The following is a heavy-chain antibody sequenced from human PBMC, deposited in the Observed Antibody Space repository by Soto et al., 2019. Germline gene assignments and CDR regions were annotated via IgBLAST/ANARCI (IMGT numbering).Heavy chain of an antibody. V-gene: IGHV4-39*01. CDR2: IYYSGST. Sequence: PSETLSLTCTVSGGSISSSSYYWGWIRQPPGKGLEWIGSIYYSGSTYYNPSLKSRVTISVDTSKNQFSLKLSSVTAADTAVYYCARQGDYSNPQTTVYHYGMDVWGQGTTVT. D-gene: IGHD4-4*01. CDR1: GGSISSSSYY. CDR3: ARQGDYSNPQTTVYHYGMDV. J-gene: IGHJ6*01.